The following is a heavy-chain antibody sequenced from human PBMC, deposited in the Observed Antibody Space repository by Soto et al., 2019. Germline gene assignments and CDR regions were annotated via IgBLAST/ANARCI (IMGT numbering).Heavy chain of an antibody. J-gene: IGHJ4*02. CDR1: GYSFTSYW. Sequence: GESLKISCKGSGYSFTSYWIGWVRQMPGKGLEWMGIIYPGDSDTRYSPPFQGQVTISADKSISTAYLQWSSLKASDTAMYYCARGRTGYSYGYVPFDYWGQGTLVTVSS. D-gene: IGHD5-18*01. CDR3: ARGRTGYSYGYVPFDY. CDR2: IYPGDSDT. V-gene: IGHV5-51*01.